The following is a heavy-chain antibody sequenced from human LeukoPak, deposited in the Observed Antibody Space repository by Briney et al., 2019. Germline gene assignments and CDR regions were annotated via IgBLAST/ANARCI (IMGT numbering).Heavy chain of an antibody. CDR2: MSYDGSNK. J-gene: IGHJ4*02. V-gene: IGHV3-30*18. Sequence: GGSLRLSCAASGFTFSSYGMHWVRQAPGKGLEWVAVMSYDGSNKYYADSVKGRFTISRDNSKNTLYLQMNSLRAEDTAVYYCAKGAKGMSSSWYLFDYWGQGTLVTVSS. CDR3: AKGAKGMSSSWYLFDY. CDR1: GFTFSSYG. D-gene: IGHD6-13*01.